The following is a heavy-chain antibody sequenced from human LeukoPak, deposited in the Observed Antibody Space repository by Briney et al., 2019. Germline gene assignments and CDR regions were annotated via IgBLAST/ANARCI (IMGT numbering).Heavy chain of an antibody. CDR3: ARGLPYSSGWYPHYFDN. CDR1: GFTFSNYG. D-gene: IGHD6-19*01. Sequence: GGSLRLSCAASGFTFSNYGMHWVRQAPGKGLEYVSGISNNGGSTYYANSVQGRFTISRDNSKNTVYLQMGSLRAEDMAVYYCARGLPYSSGWYPHYFDNWGQGTLVTVSS. CDR2: ISNNGGST. J-gene: IGHJ4*02. V-gene: IGHV3-64*01.